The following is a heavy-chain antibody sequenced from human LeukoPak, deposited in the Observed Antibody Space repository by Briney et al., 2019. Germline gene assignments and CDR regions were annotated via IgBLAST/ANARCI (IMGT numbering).Heavy chain of an antibody. V-gene: IGHV3-30*04. Sequence: GGSLRLSCAASGFTFSSYAMHWVRQAPGKGLEWVAVISYDGSNKYYADSVKGRFTISRDNSKNTLYLQMNSLRAEDTAVYYCARDKLASGSYEDYWGQGTLVTVSS. CDR1: GFTFSSYA. CDR3: ARDKLASGSYEDY. CDR2: ISYDGSNK. J-gene: IGHJ4*02. D-gene: IGHD1-26*01.